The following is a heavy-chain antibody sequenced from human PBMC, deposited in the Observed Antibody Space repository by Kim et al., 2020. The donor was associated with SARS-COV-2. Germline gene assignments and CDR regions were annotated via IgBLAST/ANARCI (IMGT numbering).Heavy chain of an antibody. CDR2: INAGNGNT. CDR1: GYTFTSYA. CDR3: AREAGIAAESLVPYYYYY. J-gene: IGHJ6*03. V-gene: IGHV1-3*01. Sequence: ASVKVSCKASGYTFTSYAMHWVRQAPGQRLEWMGWINAGNGNTQYSQKFQGRVTITRDTSASPAYMELSSLRSEDTAVYYCAREAGIAAESLVPYYYYY. D-gene: IGHD6-13*01.